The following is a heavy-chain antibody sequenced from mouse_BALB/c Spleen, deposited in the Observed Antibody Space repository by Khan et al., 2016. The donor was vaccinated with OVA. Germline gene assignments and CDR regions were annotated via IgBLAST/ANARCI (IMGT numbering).Heavy chain of an antibody. CDR1: GYTFTNSG. V-gene: IGHV9-3-1*01. J-gene: IGHJ4*01. D-gene: IGHD2-10*01. Sequence: QTQLVQSGPELKKPGETVKISCKASGYTFTNSGMNWVKQAPGKGLKWMGWINTYTGEPTYADDFKGRFAFSLETSASTAYLQINNLQSEDTATYFCARPPYFSYVLVYWGQGTSVTVSS. CDR3: ARPPYFSYVLVY. CDR2: INTYTGEP.